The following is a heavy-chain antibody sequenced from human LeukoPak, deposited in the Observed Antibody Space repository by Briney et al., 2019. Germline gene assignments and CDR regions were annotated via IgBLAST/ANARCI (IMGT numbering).Heavy chain of an antibody. CDR1: GYTFTIYA. Sequence: GASVKVSCKASGYTFTIYAVHWVRQAPGQRPEWMGWINGGNGNTKYSEKFQGRVTITRDTSASTAYMELSSLRPEDTAVYYCARMGRNDAFDIWGQGTMVTVSS. CDR2: INGGNGNT. J-gene: IGHJ3*02. CDR3: ARMGRNDAFDI. V-gene: IGHV1-3*01.